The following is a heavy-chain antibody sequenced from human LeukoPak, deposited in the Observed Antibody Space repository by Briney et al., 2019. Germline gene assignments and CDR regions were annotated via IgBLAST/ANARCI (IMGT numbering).Heavy chain of an antibody. D-gene: IGHD6-13*01. CDR3: AALEQLDTELNY. Sequence: ASVKVSCKASGYTFTRYDINWVRQATGQGLEWLGWVNPKSGNTGSAQNFQGRVTITRDMSTSTAYMELSSLRSEDTAVYYCAALEQLDTELNYWGQGSLVTVSS. V-gene: IGHV1-8*03. J-gene: IGHJ4*02. CDR2: VNPKSGNT. CDR1: GYTFTRYD.